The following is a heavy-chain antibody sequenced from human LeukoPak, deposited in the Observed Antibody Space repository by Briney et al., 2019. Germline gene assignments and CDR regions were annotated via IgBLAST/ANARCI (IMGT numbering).Heavy chain of an antibody. J-gene: IGHJ4*02. CDR3: ARRGFYGSGTYQDY. Sequence: GGSLRLSCAVSGFTVSSNFMSWVRQAPGKGLEWVSVIYSGGSTYYADSVKGRFTISRDNSKNTLYLQMNSLRAEDTAVYYCARRGFYGSGTYQDYWGQGTLVTVSS. V-gene: IGHV3-66*01. D-gene: IGHD3-10*01. CDR2: IYSGGST. CDR1: GFTVSSNF.